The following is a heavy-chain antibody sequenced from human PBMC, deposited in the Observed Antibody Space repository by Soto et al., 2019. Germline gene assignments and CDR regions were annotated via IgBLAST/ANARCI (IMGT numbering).Heavy chain of an antibody. CDR3: AKDGGEVGGAFDI. Sequence: PGGSLRLSCAASGFTFSSYGMHWVRQAPGKGLEWVAVISYDGSNKYYADSVKGRFTISRDNSKNTLYLQMNSLRAEDTAVYYCAKDGGEVGGAFDIWGQGTMVTVSS. D-gene: IGHD3-16*01. CDR1: GFTFSSYG. CDR2: ISYDGSNK. V-gene: IGHV3-30*18. J-gene: IGHJ3*02.